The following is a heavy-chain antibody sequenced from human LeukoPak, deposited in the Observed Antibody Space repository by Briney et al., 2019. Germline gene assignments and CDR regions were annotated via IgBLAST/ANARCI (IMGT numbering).Heavy chain of an antibody. Sequence: ASVKVSCKASGYTFIDHYIHWVRQAPGQGLEWMGWINPNSGGTNYAQRFQGRVTMTLDMSITTAYMDVSRLRSEDTAVYYCARDLVAYSSSSGFDPWGQGTPVTVSS. V-gene: IGHV1-2*02. D-gene: IGHD6-6*01. CDR3: ARDLVAYSSSSGFDP. CDR1: GYTFIDHY. J-gene: IGHJ5*02. CDR2: INPNSGGT.